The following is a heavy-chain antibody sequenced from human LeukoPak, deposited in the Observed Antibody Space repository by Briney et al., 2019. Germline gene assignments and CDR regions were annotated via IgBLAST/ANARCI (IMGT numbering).Heavy chain of an antibody. Sequence: ASVKVSCKASGYSFTTYGISWVRQAPGQGPEWMGWINTQTYNTNYAQRLQGRVTMTIDTSTSTAYMELRSLTSDDTAVYYCARKTIGYHWFDPWGQGTLVTVSS. CDR1: GYSFTTYG. V-gene: IGHV1-18*01. CDR2: INTQTYNT. J-gene: IGHJ5*02. D-gene: IGHD5-12*01. CDR3: ARKTIGYHWFDP.